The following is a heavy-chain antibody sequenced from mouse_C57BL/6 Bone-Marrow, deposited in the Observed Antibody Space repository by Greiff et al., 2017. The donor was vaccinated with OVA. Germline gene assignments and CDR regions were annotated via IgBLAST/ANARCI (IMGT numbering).Heavy chain of an antibody. D-gene: IGHD1-1*01. Sequence: EVKLVESGGGLVKPGGSLKLSCAASGFTFSSYTMSWVRQTPEKRLEWVATISGGGGNTYYPDSVKGRFTISRDNAKNTLYLQMSSLRSEDTALYYCARHDYGCYWYFDVWSTGTTVTVSS. CDR2: ISGGGGNT. CDR1: GFTFSSYT. J-gene: IGHJ1*03. CDR3: ARHDYGCYWYFDV. V-gene: IGHV5-9*01.